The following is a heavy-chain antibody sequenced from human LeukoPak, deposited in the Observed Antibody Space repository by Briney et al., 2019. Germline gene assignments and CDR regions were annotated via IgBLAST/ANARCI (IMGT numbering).Heavy chain of an antibody. CDR1: GYTFTSYD. CDR3: ATVNTMVPPPFDI. V-gene: IGHV1-8*03. J-gene: IGHJ3*02. D-gene: IGHD3-10*01. CDR2: MNPNSGNT. Sequence: ASVKVSCKASGYTFTSYDINWVRQATGQGLEWMGWMNPNSGNTGCAQKFQGRVTITRNTSISTAYMELSSLRSEDTAVYYCATVNTMVPPPFDIWGQGTMVTVSS.